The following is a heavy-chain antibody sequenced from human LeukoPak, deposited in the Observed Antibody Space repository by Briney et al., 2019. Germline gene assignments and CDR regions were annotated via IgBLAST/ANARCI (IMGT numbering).Heavy chain of an antibody. CDR1: GFTFSTYW. V-gene: IGHV3-7*01. J-gene: IGHJ4*02. CDR2: INQDGREK. D-gene: IGHD3-16*01. Sequence: GGSLRLSCAASGFTFSTYWMSWVRQAPGKGLEWVANINQDGREKYYADSVKGRFTISRDNGKNSLYLQMNSLGAEDTAVYYCARGGKLHPQSPYWGQGTPVTVSS. CDR3: ARGGKLHPQSPY.